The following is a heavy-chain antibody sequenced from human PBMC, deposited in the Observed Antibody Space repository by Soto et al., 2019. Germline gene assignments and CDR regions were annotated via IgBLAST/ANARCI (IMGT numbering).Heavy chain of an antibody. CDR1: GYTVTGAY. CDR3: ARDFTTRSYGVDV. J-gene: IGHJ6*02. CDR2: INPNSGGT. V-gene: IGHV1-2*02. Sequence: GASVKVSCKASGYTVTGAYIHWVRQAPGQGLEWMGCINPNSGGTEFAQKFQGRATVTRDTSITTVYMEMNRLRSDDTGVYYCARDFTTRSYGVDVWGQGTAVTVSS. D-gene: IGHD3-10*01.